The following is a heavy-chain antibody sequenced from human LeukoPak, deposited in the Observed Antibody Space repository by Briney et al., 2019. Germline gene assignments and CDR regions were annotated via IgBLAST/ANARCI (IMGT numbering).Heavy chain of an antibody. J-gene: IGHJ4*02. CDR2: INHSGST. V-gene: IGHV4-34*01. CDR3: ASRITMVRGVAIDY. D-gene: IGHD3-10*01. Sequence: PSETLSLTCAVYGGSFSGYYWSRIRQPPGKGLEWIEEINHSGSTNYNPSLKSRVTISVDTSKNQFSLKLSSVTAADTAVYYCASRITMVRGVAIDYWGQGTLVTVSS. CDR1: GGSFSGYY.